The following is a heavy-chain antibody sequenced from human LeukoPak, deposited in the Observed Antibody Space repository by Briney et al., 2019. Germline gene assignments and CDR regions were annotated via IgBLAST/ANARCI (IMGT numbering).Heavy chain of an antibody. J-gene: IGHJ5*02. V-gene: IGHV1-69*13. D-gene: IGHD4-11*01. CDR1: GGTFSSYA. CDR3: ARVGSVTTAVDP. Sequence: ASGKVSCKATGGTFSSYAISWVRQATGQWLEWMGGIIPIFGTANYAQKFQGRVTITADESTSTAYMELSSLRSEDTAVYYCARVGSVTTAVDPWGQGTLVTVSS. CDR2: IIPIFGTA.